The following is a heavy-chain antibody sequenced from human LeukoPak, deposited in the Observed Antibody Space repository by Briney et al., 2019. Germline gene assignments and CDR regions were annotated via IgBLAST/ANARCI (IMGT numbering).Heavy chain of an antibody. J-gene: IGHJ4*02. Sequence: PGGSLRLSCAASGFTFSSFGMHWVRQAPGKGLEWVGVIWYDGSNKYYADSVKGRFTISRDNSKNTLYLQMNSLRAEDTAVYYCSSGYYDSSGYFPDYWGQGTLVTVSS. D-gene: IGHD3-22*01. CDR1: GFTFSSFG. CDR2: IWYDGSNK. V-gene: IGHV3-33*01. CDR3: SSGYYDSSGYFPDY.